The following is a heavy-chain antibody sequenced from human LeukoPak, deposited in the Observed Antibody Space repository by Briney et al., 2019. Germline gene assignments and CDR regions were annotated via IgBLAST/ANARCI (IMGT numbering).Heavy chain of an antibody. V-gene: IGHV3-30-3*01. CDR3: ARVEGP. J-gene: IGHJ4*02. CDR1: GFTFSGYP. CDR2: ISYDGSNK. Sequence: HPGKSLRLSCAASGFTFSGYPIHWVRQAPGKGLEWVAVISYDGSNKYYADSVKGRFTISRDNSKNTLYLQMNSLRAEDTAVYYCARVEGPWGQGTLVTVSS.